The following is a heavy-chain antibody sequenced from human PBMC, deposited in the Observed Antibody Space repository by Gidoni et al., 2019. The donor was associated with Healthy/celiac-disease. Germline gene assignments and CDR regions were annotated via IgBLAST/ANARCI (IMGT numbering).Heavy chain of an antibody. D-gene: IGHD2-2*02. V-gene: IGHV4-39*01. CDR1: GCSISSSSYY. CDR3: ARHRGIVVVPAAIAY. J-gene: IGHJ4*02. CDR2: IYYRGST. Sequence: QLPLQESSPGLVKPSETLSLTCTVSGCSISSSSYYWGWIRQPPGKGLEWIGSIYYRGSTYYNPSLKSRVTISVDTSKNQFSLKLSSVTAADTAVYYCARHRGIVVVPAAIAYWGQGTLVTVSS.